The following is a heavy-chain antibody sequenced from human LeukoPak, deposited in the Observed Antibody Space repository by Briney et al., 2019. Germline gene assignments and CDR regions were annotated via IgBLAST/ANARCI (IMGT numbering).Heavy chain of an antibody. CDR3: ASTVDGGYSYGPVGDYMDV. Sequence: ASVKVSCKASGGTFSSYAISWVRQAPGQGLEWMGGIIPIFGTANYAQKFQGRVTITTDESTSTAYMELSSLRSEDTAVYYCASTVDGGYSYGPVGDYMDVWGKGTTVTVSS. D-gene: IGHD5-18*01. V-gene: IGHV1-69*05. CDR2: IIPIFGTA. J-gene: IGHJ6*03. CDR1: GGTFSSYA.